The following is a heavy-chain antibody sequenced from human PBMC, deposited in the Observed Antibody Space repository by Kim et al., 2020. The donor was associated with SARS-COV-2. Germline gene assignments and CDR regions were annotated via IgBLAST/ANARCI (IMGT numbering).Heavy chain of an antibody. CDR2: IIPILNTT. Sequence: SVKVSCKASGGTFTSYAFTWVRQAPGQGLEWMGWIIPILNTTSYAHKFEGRVTITADKSTSTAYMELTSLRSDDTAVYYCARDEEKRDLEAHWLDPWGQGTLVIVSS. J-gene: IGHJ5*02. D-gene: IGHD3-3*01. CDR1: GGTFTSYA. V-gene: IGHV1-69*10. CDR3: ARDEEKRDLEAHWLDP.